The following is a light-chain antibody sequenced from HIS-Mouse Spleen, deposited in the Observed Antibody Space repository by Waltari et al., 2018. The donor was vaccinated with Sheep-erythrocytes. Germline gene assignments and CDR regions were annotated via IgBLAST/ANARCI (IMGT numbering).Light chain of an antibody. Sequence: SYELTQPPAVSVSPGQTARITCPGDALPKQYAYWYQQKPGQAPALVIYKDSERPSGIPERFSGSSSGTTVTLTISGAQVEDEADYYCYSTDSSGNHRVFGGGTKLTVL. V-gene: IGLV3-25*02. CDR3: YSTDSSGNHRV. CDR1: ALPKQY. CDR2: KDS. J-gene: IGLJ2*01.